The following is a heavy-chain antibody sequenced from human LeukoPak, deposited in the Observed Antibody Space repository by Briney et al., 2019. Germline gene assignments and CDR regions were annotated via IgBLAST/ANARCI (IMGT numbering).Heavy chain of an antibody. Sequence: SETLSLTCTVSGGSISSSNYYWGWIRQPPGEGLEWIGSIYYSGSTYYSPSLKSRVTISVDTSKNQFSLKLSSVTAGDTAVYYCARLYYDTSGYFDYWGQGTLVTVSS. CDR1: GGSISSSNYY. D-gene: IGHD3-22*01. V-gene: IGHV4-39*01. J-gene: IGHJ4*02. CDR3: ARLYYDTSGYFDY. CDR2: IYYSGST.